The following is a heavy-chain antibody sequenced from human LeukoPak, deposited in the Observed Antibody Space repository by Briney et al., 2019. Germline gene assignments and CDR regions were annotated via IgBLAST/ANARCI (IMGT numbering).Heavy chain of an antibody. V-gene: IGHV3-23*01. J-gene: IGHJ4*02. CDR2: FSFNGEST. Sequence: GGSLRLSCAASGFTFSSYAMTWVRQAPGKGLEWVSSFSFNGESTYYADSAKGRFIISRDNSKNTLYLQMNSLRAEDTAVYYCARAGSIRFDYWGQGTLVTVSS. D-gene: IGHD1-26*01. CDR1: GFTFSSYA. CDR3: ARAGSIRFDY.